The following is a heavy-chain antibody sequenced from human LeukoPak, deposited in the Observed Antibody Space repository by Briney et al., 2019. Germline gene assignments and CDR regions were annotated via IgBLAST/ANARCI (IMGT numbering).Heavy chain of an antibody. J-gene: IGHJ6*02. D-gene: IGHD3-16*01. CDR1: GGSISSHY. CDR2: IHYTGKP. Sequence: PSETLSLTCSVSGGSISSHYWTWIRQPPGKGLEWIGQIHYTGKPDYNPSLKSRITISVDTSKNQASLQLSSVTAADSAIYYCARFGVDYDMDVWGHGTTVTVFS. CDR3: ARFGVDYDMDV. V-gene: IGHV4-59*11.